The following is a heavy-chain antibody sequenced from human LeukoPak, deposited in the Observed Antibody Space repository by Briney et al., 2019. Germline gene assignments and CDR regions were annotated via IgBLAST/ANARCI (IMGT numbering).Heavy chain of an antibody. J-gene: IGHJ4*02. V-gene: IGHV4-34*01. CDR3: ASGGRAAAGTIPGGYYFDY. CDR2: INHSGST. D-gene: IGHD6-13*01. CDR1: GGPFSAYY. Sequence: SDTLSLTCAVYGGPFSAYYWSWIRQPPGKGLEWIGEINHSGSTNYNPSPKSRVTISVATPKNQFSLKLSSVSAADTAVYYCASGGRAAAGTIPGGYYFDYWGQGTLVTVSS.